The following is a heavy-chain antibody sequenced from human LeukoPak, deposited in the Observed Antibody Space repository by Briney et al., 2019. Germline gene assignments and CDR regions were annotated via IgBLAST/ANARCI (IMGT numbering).Heavy chain of an antibody. CDR1: GFTFSNYA. CDR3: ARGEQDMATMSIDY. V-gene: IGHV3-48*01. Sequence: GGSLSLSCAASGFTFSNYAMNWVRQPPGKGLEWVSYSSSGSSTIYYADSVKGRFTISRDNAKNSLFLQMNSLRAEDTAVYYCARGEQDMATMSIDYWGQGTLVTVSS. D-gene: IGHD5-24*01. CDR2: SSSGSSTI. J-gene: IGHJ4*02.